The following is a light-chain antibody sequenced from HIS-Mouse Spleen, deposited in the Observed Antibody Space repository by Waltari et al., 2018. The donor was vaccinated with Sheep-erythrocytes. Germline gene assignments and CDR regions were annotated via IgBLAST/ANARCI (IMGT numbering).Light chain of an antibody. Sequence: QSALTQPRSVSGSPGQSVTISCTGTSSDVGGYNYVSWYQQHPGKAPKLLIYDFSNRPSGVPYRFSGSKSGNTASLTISGLQAEDEADYYCCSYAGSYNHVFATGTKVTVL. CDR3: CSYAGSYNHV. V-gene: IGLV2-11*01. CDR2: DFS. CDR1: SSDVGGYNY. J-gene: IGLJ1*01.